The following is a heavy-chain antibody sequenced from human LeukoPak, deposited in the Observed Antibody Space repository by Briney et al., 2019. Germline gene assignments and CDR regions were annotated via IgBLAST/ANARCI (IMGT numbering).Heavy chain of an antibody. Sequence: GGSLTLSCAASGFTFSSYAMSWVRQAPGRGLEWVSAISHGGGNTLYADSVRGRFSISRDDSKNTLYMQLNSLRVEDTAGYYCTKKGAGMGETGNYIDHWGQGTLVTVSS. CDR1: GFTFSSYA. CDR3: TKKGAGMGETGNYIDH. J-gene: IGHJ4*01. V-gene: IGHV3-23*01. D-gene: IGHD1-26*01. CDR2: ISHGGGNT.